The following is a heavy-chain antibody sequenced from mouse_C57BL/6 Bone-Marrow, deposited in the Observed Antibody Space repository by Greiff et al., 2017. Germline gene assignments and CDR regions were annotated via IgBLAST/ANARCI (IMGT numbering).Heavy chain of an antibody. CDR3: ATGLRLWYFDV. CDR2: IYPRSGNT. Sequence: QVQLQQSGAELARPGASVKLSCKASGYTFTSYGISWVKQRTGQGLEWIGEIYPRSGNTYYNEKFKGKATLTADKSSSTAYMELRSLTSEDSAVYFCATGLRLWYFDVWGTGTTVTVSS. D-gene: IGHD2-4*01. CDR1: GYTFTSYG. J-gene: IGHJ1*03. V-gene: IGHV1-81*01.